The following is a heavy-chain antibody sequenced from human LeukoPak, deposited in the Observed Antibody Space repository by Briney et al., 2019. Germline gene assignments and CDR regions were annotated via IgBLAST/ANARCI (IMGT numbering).Heavy chain of an antibody. D-gene: IGHD4-17*01. CDR1: GGSFSNSRYY. CDR2: IYNDGNT. J-gene: IGHJ4*02. CDR3: ARPDDYGASGYFEY. Sequence: KASETLSLTCTVSGGSFSNSRYYWGWLRQPPGKGLEWIGSIYNDGNTYKNPSLRSRVTISVDTSKNQFSLNLNSVTAADTAVYYCARPDDYGASGYFEYWGQGTLVTVSS. V-gene: IGHV4-39*01.